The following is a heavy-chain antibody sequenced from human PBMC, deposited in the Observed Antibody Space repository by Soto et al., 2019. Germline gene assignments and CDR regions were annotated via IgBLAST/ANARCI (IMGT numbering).Heavy chain of an antibody. V-gene: IGHV3-30*18. CDR2: LSYDGSDK. CDR1: GFTFSTYG. J-gene: IGHJ3*02. CDR3: AKDQSHAFDI. Sequence: QVQLVESGGGVVQPGRSLRLSCVASGFTFSTYGMYWVRQAPGKGLEWVAVLSYDGSDKYYADSVKGRFTISRDNSKNTLYLRMNSLRAEDTAVYYCAKDQSHAFDIWGQGTMVTVSS.